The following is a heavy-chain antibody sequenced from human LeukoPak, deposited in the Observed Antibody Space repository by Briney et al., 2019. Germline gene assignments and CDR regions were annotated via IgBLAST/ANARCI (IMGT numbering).Heavy chain of an antibody. V-gene: IGHV3-21*04. CDR2: ISSSSYI. CDR1: GFTFSSYS. D-gene: IGHD6-19*01. J-gene: IGHJ3*02. Sequence: GGSLRLSCAASGFTFSSYSMNWVRQAPGKGLEWVSSISSSSYIYYADSVKGRFTISRDNSKNTLYLQMNSLRAEDTAVYYCAKDSHSSGRRGAFDIWGQGTMVTVSS. CDR3: AKDSHSSGRRGAFDI.